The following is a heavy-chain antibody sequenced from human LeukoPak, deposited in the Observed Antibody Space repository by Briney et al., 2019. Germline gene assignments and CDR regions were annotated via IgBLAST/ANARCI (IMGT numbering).Heavy chain of an antibody. V-gene: IGHV3-66*01. Sequence: GGSLRLSCAASGFTVSSNYMNWVRQAPGKGLEWVSVIYSGGSTYYADSVKGRFTISRDNSKNTLYLQMNSLRAEDTAVYYCAREDYVWGSYRSSGSDWGQGTLVTVSS. CDR3: AREDYVWGSYRSSGSD. CDR1: GFTVSSNY. CDR2: IYSGGST. D-gene: IGHD3-16*02. J-gene: IGHJ4*02.